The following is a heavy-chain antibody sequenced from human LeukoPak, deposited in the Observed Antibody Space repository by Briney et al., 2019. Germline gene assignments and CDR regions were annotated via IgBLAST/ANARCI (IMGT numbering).Heavy chain of an antibody. V-gene: IGHV4-34*01. CDR2: INHSGST. Sequence: PSETLSLTCAVYGGSFSGYYWSWIRQPPGKGLEWIGEINHSGSTNYNPSLKSRVTISVDTSKNQFSLKLSSVTAADTAVYYCARLRSENWNYADARDYWGQGTLVTVSS. J-gene: IGHJ4*02. CDR1: GGSFSGYY. CDR3: ARLRSENWNYADARDY. D-gene: IGHD1-7*01.